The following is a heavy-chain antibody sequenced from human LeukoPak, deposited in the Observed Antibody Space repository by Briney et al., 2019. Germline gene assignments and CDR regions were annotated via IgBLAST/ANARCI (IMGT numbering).Heavy chain of an antibody. J-gene: IGHJ4*02. V-gene: IGHV3-74*01. Sequence: GRSLRLSCTASGFTFSSYWMHWVRQAPGKGLVWVSRINSDGGSTSYADSVKGRFTISRDNAKNTLYLQMNSLRAEDTAVYYCARRIQGMAPYYFDYWGQGTLVTVSS. CDR2: INSDGGST. D-gene: IGHD5-24*01. CDR1: GFTFSSYW. CDR3: ARRIQGMAPYYFDY.